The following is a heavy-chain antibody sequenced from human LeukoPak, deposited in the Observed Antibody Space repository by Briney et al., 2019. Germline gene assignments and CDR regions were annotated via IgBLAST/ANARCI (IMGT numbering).Heavy chain of an antibody. D-gene: IGHD3-9*01. V-gene: IGHV3-21*04. Sequence: PGGSLRLSCAASGFTFGSYTMNWVRQAPGKGLEWVSSISSSSGYIYYADSVKGRFTISRDNSKNTLYLQMNSLRAEDTAVYYCAKVRHDILTVACFDYWGQGTLVTVSS. J-gene: IGHJ4*02. CDR1: GFTFGSYT. CDR3: AKVRHDILTVACFDY. CDR2: ISSSSGYI.